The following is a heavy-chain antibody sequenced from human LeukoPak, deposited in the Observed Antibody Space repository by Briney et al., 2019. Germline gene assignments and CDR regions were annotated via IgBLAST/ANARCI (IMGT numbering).Heavy chain of an antibody. D-gene: IGHD3-3*01. CDR1: GVTFSSST. CDR3: ARGGQGYDLNWFDP. Sequence: PGGSLRLSCAASGVTFSSSTIHWVRHAPGEGLEWGTIISYDGSNKYYADSVKGRFTIPRDNSKNTLYLQMNSLRAEDTAVYYCARGGQGYDLNWFDPWGQGTLVTVSS. J-gene: IGHJ5*02. CDR2: ISYDGSNK. V-gene: IGHV3-30-3*01.